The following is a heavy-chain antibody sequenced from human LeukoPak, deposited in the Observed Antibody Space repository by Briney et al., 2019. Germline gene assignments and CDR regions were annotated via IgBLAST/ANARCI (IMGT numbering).Heavy chain of an antibody. CDR2: ISYEGANE. J-gene: IGHJ6*02. Sequence: GRSLRLSCVTSGFTFNKYALHWVRQAPGQGLEWVSVISYEGANEYYADSVKGRFTISRDSSKNTLFLQMDRLRGEDTAVYYCARDPGLGCSSTSCLSHHRRYYYGMDVWGQGTTVTVSS. D-gene: IGHD2-2*01. V-gene: IGHV3-30-3*01. CDR1: GFTFNKYA. CDR3: ARDPGLGCSSTSCLSHHRRYYYGMDV.